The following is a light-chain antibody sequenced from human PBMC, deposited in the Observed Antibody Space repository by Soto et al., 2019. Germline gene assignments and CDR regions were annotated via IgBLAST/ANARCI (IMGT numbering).Light chain of an antibody. V-gene: IGLV2-23*01. J-gene: IGLJ2*01. CDR3: CSYAASDLV. Sequence: QSALTQPASVSGSPGQSITISCTRASSDVGPYKLVAWYQRHPDKAPKLMIYEGTKRPSGVSNRFSGSQSGNTASLTISGLQAEDEADYYCCSYAASDLVFGGGTKLTVL. CDR1: SSDVGPYKL. CDR2: EGT.